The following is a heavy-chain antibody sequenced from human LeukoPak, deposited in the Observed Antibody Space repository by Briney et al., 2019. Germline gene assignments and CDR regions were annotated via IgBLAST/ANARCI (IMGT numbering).Heavy chain of an antibody. Sequence: GASVKVSCKASGYTFTGYYMHWVRQAPGQGLEWMGWINPNSGGTNYAQKFQGRVTMTRDTSISTAYMELSRLRSDDTAVHYCAREISLAGIAGVYNWFDPWGQGTLVTVSS. CDR3: AREISLAGIAGVYNWFDP. CDR2: INPNSGGT. V-gene: IGHV1-2*02. J-gene: IGHJ5*02. CDR1: GYTFTGYY. D-gene: IGHD6-13*01.